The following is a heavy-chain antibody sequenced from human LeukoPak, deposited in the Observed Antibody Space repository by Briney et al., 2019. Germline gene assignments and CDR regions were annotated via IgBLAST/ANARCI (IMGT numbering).Heavy chain of an antibody. CDR2: INHSGST. V-gene: IGHV4-34*01. Sequence: SETLSLTCAVYGGSFSGYYWSWIRQPPGKGLEWIGEINHSGSTNYNPSLKSRVTISVDTSKNQFSLKLSSVTAADTAVYYCARGFVEVVGGVDGYFDYWGQGTLVTVSS. CDR1: GGSFSGYY. J-gene: IGHJ4*02. D-gene: IGHD1-26*01. CDR3: ARGFVEVVGGVDGYFDY.